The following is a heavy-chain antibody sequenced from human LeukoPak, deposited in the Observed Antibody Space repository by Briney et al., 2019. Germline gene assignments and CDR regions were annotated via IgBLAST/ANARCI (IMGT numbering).Heavy chain of an antibody. D-gene: IGHD5-24*01. CDR1: GGSISSYY. CDR2: IYYSGSSGST. V-gene: IGHV4-59*01. J-gene: IGHJ4*02. Sequence: SETLSLTCTVSGGSISSYYWNWIRQPPGKGLGWIGYIYYSGSSGSTNYNPSLRSRVTTSADTSKNQFSLKMTSVTAADTAVYYCAGGGDGYQTRFDYWGQGTLLTVSS. CDR3: AGGGDGYQTRFDY.